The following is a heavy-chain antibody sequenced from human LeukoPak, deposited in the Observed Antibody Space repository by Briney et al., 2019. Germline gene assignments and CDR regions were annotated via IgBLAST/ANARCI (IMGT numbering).Heavy chain of an antibody. CDR3: ASTRGRVDAFDI. V-gene: IGHV1-46*01. CDR1: GYTFTSYY. J-gene: IGHJ3*02. D-gene: IGHD2-2*01. Sequence: ASVKVSCKASGYTFTSYYMHWVRQAPGQGLEWMGIINPSGGSTSYAQKFQGRVTMTRDTSTSTVYMELSSLRSEDTAVNYCASTRGRVDAFDIWGQGTMVTVSS. CDR2: INPSGGST.